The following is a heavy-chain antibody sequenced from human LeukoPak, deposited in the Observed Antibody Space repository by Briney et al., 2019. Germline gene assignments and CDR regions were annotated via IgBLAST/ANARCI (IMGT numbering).Heavy chain of an antibody. CDR3: AKHIVVKGGLWDGFDY. J-gene: IGHJ3*01. V-gene: IGHV3-9*01. D-gene: IGHD1-26*01. Sequence: PGGSLRLSCAASGFTFDDYAMHWVRQAPGKGLEWVSGVIWNSSSMGYADSVKGRFTISRDNAKNSLYLQMNSLRPEDTALYYCAKHIVVKGGLWDGFDYWGQGTMVTVSS. CDR1: GFTFDDYA. CDR2: VIWNSSSM.